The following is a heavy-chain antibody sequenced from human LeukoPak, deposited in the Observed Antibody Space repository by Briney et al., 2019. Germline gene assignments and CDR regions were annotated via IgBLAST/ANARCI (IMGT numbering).Heavy chain of an antibody. CDR1: GFTFSSYH. V-gene: IGHV3-21*01. Sequence: GGSLRLSCVVSGFTFSSYHMNWVRQAPGKGLEWVSSISTSSSSSSYIYYADSVTGRFTISRDNAKNTLYLQMNSLRAEDTAVYYCAREEKQQNYYYYYYMDVWGKGTTVTVSS. D-gene: IGHD6-13*01. J-gene: IGHJ6*03. CDR2: ISTSSSSSSYI. CDR3: AREEKQQNYYYYYYMDV.